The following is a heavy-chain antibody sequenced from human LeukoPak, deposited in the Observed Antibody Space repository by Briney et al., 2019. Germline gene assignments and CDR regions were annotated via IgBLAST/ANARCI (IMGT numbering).Heavy chain of an antibody. CDR1: GFTVSSNS. CDR3: ARGLSPYYYYYMDV. CDR2: IYSDNT. Sequence: PGGSLRLSCTVSGFTVSSNSMSWVRQAPGKGLEWVPFIYSDNTHYSDSVKGRFTISRDNSKNSLYLQMNSLRAEDTAVYYCARGLSPYYYYYMDVWGKGTTVTVSS. J-gene: IGHJ6*03. D-gene: IGHD3-16*02. V-gene: IGHV3-53*01.